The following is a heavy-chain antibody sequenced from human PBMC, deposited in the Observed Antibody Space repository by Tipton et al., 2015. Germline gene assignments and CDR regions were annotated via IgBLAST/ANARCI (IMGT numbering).Heavy chain of an antibody. CDR2: ISYTETS. V-gene: IGHV4-61*01. Sequence: LRLSCTVSGGSVTSGSYYWSWIRQPPGKGLEWIGYISYTETSHYNASLKSRVTISIDTSKNQFSLKLSSVTAADTAVYYCARDLEHGMDVWGQGTTVIVSS. CDR3: ARDLEHGMDV. J-gene: IGHJ6*02. D-gene: IGHD5-24*01. CDR1: GGSVTSGSYY.